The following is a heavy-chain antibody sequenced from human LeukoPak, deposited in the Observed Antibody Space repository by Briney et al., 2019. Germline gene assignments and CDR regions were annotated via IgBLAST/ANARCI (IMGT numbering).Heavy chain of an antibody. J-gene: IGHJ4*02. CDR2: ISPSGGST. CDR1: GYTFTSNY. D-gene: IGHD7-27*01. Sequence: GASVKVSCKAFGYTFTSNYMHWVRQAPGQGPEWMGVISPSGGSTTYAQKFQGRVTMTTDTSTSTAYMELRSLRSDDTAVYYCASRKLGNDYWGQGTLVTVSS. CDR3: ASRKLGNDY. V-gene: IGHV1-46*01.